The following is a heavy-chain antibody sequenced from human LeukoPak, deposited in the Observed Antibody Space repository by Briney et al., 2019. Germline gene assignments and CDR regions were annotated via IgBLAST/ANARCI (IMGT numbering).Heavy chain of an antibody. CDR1: GGSFRGYY. CDR3: ARGNGPLSGYYYDSSGYPHYGMDV. V-gene: IGHV4-34*01. J-gene: IGHJ6*02. D-gene: IGHD3-22*01. Sequence: SETLSLTCAVYGGSFRGYYWSGIRQPPGKGREWIGEINHSGSTNYNPSLKSRVTISVDTSKNQFSLKLSSVTAADTAVYYCARGNGPLSGYYYDSSGYPHYGMDVWGQGTTVTVSS. CDR2: INHSGST.